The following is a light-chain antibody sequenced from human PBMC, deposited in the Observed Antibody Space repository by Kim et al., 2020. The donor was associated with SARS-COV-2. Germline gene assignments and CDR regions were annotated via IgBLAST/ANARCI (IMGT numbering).Light chain of an antibody. V-gene: IGKV4-1*01. Sequence: DIVMTQSPDSLAVSLGERATINCKASQSVLYSSKNKNYLAWYQQKPGQPPKLLIYWASTRESGVPDRFSGSESGTDFTLTISSLQAEDVAVYYCQQYYSTPLTFVGGTKVDIK. CDR3: QQYYSTPLT. CDR1: QSVLYSSKNKNY. CDR2: WAS. J-gene: IGKJ4*01.